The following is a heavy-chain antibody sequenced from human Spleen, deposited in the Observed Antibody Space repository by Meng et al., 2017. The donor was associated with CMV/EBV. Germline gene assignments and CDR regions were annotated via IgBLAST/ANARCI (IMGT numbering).Heavy chain of an antibody. J-gene: IGHJ6*02. V-gene: IGHV3-21*01. CDR3: AKDLTTSRGMDV. D-gene: IGHD4-17*01. CDR1: GFIFSSYS. Sequence: GGSLRLSCAASGFIFSSYSINWVRQAPGKGLEWVSSISGSSVYIYYADSVKGRFTISRDNAKNTLYLQMNSLRAEDTAVYYCAKDLTTSRGMDVWGQGTTVTVSS. CDR2: ISGSSVYI.